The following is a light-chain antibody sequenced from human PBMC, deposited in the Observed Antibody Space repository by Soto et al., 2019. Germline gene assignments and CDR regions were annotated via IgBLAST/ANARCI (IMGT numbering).Light chain of an antibody. CDR2: SNN. CDR1: SSNIGSNN. J-gene: IGLJ3*02. V-gene: IGLV1-44*01. Sequence: QSVLTQPPSASGTPGQRVTISCSGSSSNIGSNNINWYQQLPETAPKLLIHSNNQRPSGGLARFAGSKSGTSASLVISGLQYEDEADYYCAAWDDSRNGWVFGGGTKLTVL. CDR3: AAWDDSRNGWV.